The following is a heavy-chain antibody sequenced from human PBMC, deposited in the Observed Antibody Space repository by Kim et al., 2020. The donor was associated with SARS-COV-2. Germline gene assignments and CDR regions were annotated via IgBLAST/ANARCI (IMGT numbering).Heavy chain of an antibody. Sequence: SETLSLTCAVYGGSFSGYYWSWIRQPPGKGLEWIGEINHSGSTNYNPSLKSRVTISVDTSKNQFSLKLSSVTAADTAVYYCARGHGSSWWFGENYYGMDVWGQGTTVTVSS. CDR3: ARGHGSSWWFGENYYGMDV. V-gene: IGHV4-34*01. CDR1: GGSFSGYY. J-gene: IGHJ6*02. CDR2: INHSGST. D-gene: IGHD6-13*01.